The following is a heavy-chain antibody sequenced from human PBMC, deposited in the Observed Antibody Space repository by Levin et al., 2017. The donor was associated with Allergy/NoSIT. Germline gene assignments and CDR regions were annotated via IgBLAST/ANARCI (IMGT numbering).Heavy chain of an antibody. J-gene: IGHJ4*02. CDR3: ARVGHYDFWSGYPIDY. D-gene: IGHD3-3*01. CDR2: IYHSGST. CDR1: GGSISSGGYS. V-gene: IGHV4-30-2*01. Sequence: SQTLSLTCAVSGGSISSGGYSWSWIRQPPGKGLEWIGYIYHSGSTYYNPSLKSRVTLSVDRSKNQFSLKLSSVTAADTAMYYCARVGHYDFWSGYPIDYWGQGTLVTVSS.